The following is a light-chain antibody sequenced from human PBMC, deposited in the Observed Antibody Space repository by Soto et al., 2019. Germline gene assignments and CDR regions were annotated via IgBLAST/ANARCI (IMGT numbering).Light chain of an antibody. CDR1: SGHSSYI. CDR2: LEGSGSH. V-gene: IGLV4-60*03. Sequence: QPVLTQSSSASASLGSSVKLTCTLSSGHSSYIIAWHQQQPGKAPRYLMNLEGSGSHNKGSGIPDRFSGSSSGADRYLTISNLQSEDEADYYCETWDSNTRVFGGGTKLTVL. CDR3: ETWDSNTRV. J-gene: IGLJ3*02.